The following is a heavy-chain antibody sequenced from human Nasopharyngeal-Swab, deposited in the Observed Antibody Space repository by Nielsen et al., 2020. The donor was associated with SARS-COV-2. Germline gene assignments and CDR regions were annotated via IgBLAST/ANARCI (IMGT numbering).Heavy chain of an antibody. J-gene: IGHJ4*02. CDR2: ISTNGGGA. V-gene: IGHV1-46*01. CDR3: ARGIGYHEFCSGYIDY. CDR1: GYTFISYY. Sequence: ASVKVSCKASGYTFISYYIHWVRQAPGEGLEWMGVISTNGGGARYAQKFQGRVTMTSDASTSTVYMELNSLRSEDTAVYYCARGIGYHEFCSGYIDYWGQGTLVTVSS. D-gene: IGHD3-3*01.